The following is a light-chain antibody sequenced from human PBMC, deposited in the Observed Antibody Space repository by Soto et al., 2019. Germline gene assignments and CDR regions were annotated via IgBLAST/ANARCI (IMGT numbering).Light chain of an antibody. CDR3: QQSFNWPRFT. CDR2: DAS. Sequence: EIVLTQSPATLSLSPGERATLSCRASQSVSSYLAWYQQKPGQAPRLLIYDASNRATGIPARFSGGGSGTDFTLTISRLDPEDFAVYYCQQSFNWPRFTFGQGTKLEIK. CDR1: QSVSSY. V-gene: IGKV3-11*01. J-gene: IGKJ2*01.